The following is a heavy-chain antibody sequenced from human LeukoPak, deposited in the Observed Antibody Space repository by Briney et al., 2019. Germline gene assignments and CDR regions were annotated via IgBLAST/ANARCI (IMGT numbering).Heavy chain of an antibody. J-gene: IGHJ5*02. CDR2: IYYSGST. CDR3: ARLGATHWFDP. D-gene: IGHD1-26*01. Sequence: SETLSLTCTVSGGSISIYYWSWIRQPPGKGLEWIGYIYYSGSTNYNPSLKSRVTISVDTSKNQFSLKLSSVTAADTAVYYCARLGATHWFDPWGQGTLVTVSS. CDR1: GGSISIYY. V-gene: IGHV4-59*08.